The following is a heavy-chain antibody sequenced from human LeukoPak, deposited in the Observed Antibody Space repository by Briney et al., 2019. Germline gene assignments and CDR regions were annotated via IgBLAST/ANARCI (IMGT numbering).Heavy chain of an antibody. J-gene: IGHJ4*02. Sequence: TGGSLRLSCAASGFSFDSYGMHWVRQAPGKGLEWVSSITRSGDTTYYAGSVKGRFTISRDNSKNTLYLLVNSLRAEDTAIYYCAKDHWSRYCSTTSCSYFDSWGQGTLVTVS. CDR3: AKDHWSRYCSTTSCSYFDS. CDR2: ITRSGDTT. CDR1: GFSFDSYG. V-gene: IGHV3-23*01. D-gene: IGHD2-2*01.